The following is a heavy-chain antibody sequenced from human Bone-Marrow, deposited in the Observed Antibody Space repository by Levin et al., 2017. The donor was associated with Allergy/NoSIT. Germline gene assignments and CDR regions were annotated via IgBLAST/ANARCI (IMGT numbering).Heavy chain of an antibody. CDR2: ISAGGDTT. D-gene: IGHD6-19*01. CDR3: AKDRGGGSGWHYFDY. J-gene: IGHJ4*02. CDR1: GFTFSSYA. V-gene: IGHV3-23*01. Sequence: GGSLRLSCAASGFTFSSYAMTWVRQAPGKGLEWVSFISAGGDTTDYADSVKGRFSISRDNSKNTLFLQMNNLRVEDTAVYYCAKDRGGGSGWHYFDYWGQGTLVTVSS.